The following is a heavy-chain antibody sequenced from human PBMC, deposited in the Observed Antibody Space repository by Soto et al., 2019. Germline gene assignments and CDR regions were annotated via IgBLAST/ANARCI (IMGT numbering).Heavy chain of an antibody. D-gene: IGHD6-6*01. J-gene: IGHJ4*02. CDR1: GGSISSSSYY. Sequence: QLQLQESGPGLVKPSETLSLTCTVSGGSISSSSYYWGWIRQPPGKGLEWIGSIYYSGSTYYNPSLKSRVTVSVDTSKNQFSLKLSSVTAADTAVYYCARRLLAASLGRGFDYWGQGTLVTVSS. CDR2: IYYSGST. CDR3: ARRLLAASLGRGFDY. V-gene: IGHV4-39*01.